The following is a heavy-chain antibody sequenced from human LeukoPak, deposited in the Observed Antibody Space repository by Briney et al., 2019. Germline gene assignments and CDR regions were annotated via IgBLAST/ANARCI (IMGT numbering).Heavy chain of an antibody. J-gene: IGHJ3*02. V-gene: IGHV4-59*01. CDR3: ASSDRNAFDI. CDR2: IYYSGST. CDR1: GGSISSYY. Sequence: SETLSLTCTVSGGSISSYYWSWIRQPPGKGLEWTGYIYYSGSTNYNPSLKSRVTISVDTSKNQFSLKLSSVTAADTAVYYCASSDRNAFDIWGQGTMVTVSS.